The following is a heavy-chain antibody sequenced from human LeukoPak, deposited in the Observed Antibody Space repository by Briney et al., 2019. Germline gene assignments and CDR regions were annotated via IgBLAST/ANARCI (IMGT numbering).Heavy chain of an antibody. Sequence: SVKVSCKASGGTFSSYAISWVRQAPGQGLEWMGRIIPILGIANYAQKFQGRVTITADKSTSTAYMELSSLRSEDTAVYYCANTEVDTAMVTYWGQGTLVTVSS. J-gene: IGHJ4*02. CDR1: GGTFSSYA. V-gene: IGHV1-69*04. D-gene: IGHD5-18*01. CDR2: IIPILGIA. CDR3: ANTEVDTAMVTY.